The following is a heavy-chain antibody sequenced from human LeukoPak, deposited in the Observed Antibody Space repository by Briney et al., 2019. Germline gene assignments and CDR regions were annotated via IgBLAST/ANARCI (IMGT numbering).Heavy chain of an antibody. CDR3: ARLWGGDTYYYDSSGYYVDY. CDR1: GGSINSYY. CDR2: MYYSGGT. V-gene: IGHV4-59*08. J-gene: IGHJ4*02. D-gene: IGHD3-22*01. Sequence: SETLSLTCTVSGGSINSYYWSWIRQPPGKGLEWIGHMYYSGGTNYNPSLKSRVTISVDTSKNQFSLKLSSVTAADTAVYYCARLWGGDTYYYDSSGYYVDYWGQGTLVTVSS.